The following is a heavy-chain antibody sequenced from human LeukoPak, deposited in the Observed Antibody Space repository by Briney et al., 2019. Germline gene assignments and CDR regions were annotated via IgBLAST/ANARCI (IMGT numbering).Heavy chain of an antibody. CDR2: IIPILGIA. J-gene: IGHJ4*02. V-gene: IGHV1-69*04. CDR1: GGTFSSYA. D-gene: IGHD2-15*01. CDR3: AGSLTPVVVDPVITLEY. Sequence: SVKVSCKASGGTFSSYAISWVRQAPGQGLEWMGRIIPILGIANYAQKFQGRVTITADKSTSTAYMELSSLRSEDTAVYYCAGSLTPVVVDPVITLEYWGQGTLVTVSS.